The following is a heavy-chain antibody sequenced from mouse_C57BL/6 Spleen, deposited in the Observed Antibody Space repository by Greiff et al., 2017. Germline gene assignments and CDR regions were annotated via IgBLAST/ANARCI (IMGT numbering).Heavy chain of an antibody. Sequence: QVQLKQPGAELVRPGTSVKLSCKASGYTFTSYWMHWVKQRPGQGLEWIGVIDPSDSYTNYNQKFKGKATLTVDTSSSTAYMQLSSLTSEDSAVYYCARRDGYPYYAMDYWGQGTSVTVSS. D-gene: IGHD2-3*01. V-gene: IGHV1-59*01. CDR3: ARRDGYPYYAMDY. CDR2: IDPSDSYT. J-gene: IGHJ4*01. CDR1: GYTFTSYW.